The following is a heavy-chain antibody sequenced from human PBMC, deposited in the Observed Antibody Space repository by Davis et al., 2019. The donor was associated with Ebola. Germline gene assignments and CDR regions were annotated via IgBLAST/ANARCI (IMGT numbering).Heavy chain of an antibody. CDR1: GFTFCNYW. J-gene: IGHJ4*02. Sequence: SCAASGFTFCNYWMHWVCQAPGKGLVWVSRINRDESGTIYADFAEGRFTISRDNAKNTLYLQMNSLRAEDTAVYCCASGALPASQDSWGQGTLVTVSS. D-gene: IGHD2-2*01. CDR2: INRDESGT. CDR3: ASGALPASQDS. V-gene: IGHV3-74*01.